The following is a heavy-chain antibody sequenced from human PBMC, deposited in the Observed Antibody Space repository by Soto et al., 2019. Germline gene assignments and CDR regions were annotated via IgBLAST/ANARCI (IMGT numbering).Heavy chain of an antibody. J-gene: IGHJ4*02. V-gene: IGHV1-58*01. CDR3: AAEVVATGSV. D-gene: IGHD5-12*01. CDR2: IVIGSGNA. Sequence: QMQLVQSGPEVKKPGTSVKVSCKASGFTFSDSAVQWVRQARGQRLEWIGWIVIGSGNANYAQMFQERVTITRDMSTSTAYIELNGLRSEDTAVYYCAAEVVATGSVWGQGTLVTVSS. CDR1: GFTFSDSA.